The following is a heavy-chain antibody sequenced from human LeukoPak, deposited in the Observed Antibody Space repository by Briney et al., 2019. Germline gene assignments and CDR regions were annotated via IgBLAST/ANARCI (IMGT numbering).Heavy chain of an antibody. CDR1: GYTFTSYG. J-gene: IGHJ6*02. CDR3: ARPSFHCSSTSCYTGYGMDV. CDR2: ISTYNGNT. V-gene: IGHV1-18*01. Sequence: ASVKVSCKASGYTFTSYGISWVRQAPGQGLEWMGWISTYNGNTNYAQKLQGRVTMTTDTSTSTAYMELRSLRSDDTAVYYCARPSFHCSSTSCYTGYGMDVWGQGTTVTVSS. D-gene: IGHD2-2*02.